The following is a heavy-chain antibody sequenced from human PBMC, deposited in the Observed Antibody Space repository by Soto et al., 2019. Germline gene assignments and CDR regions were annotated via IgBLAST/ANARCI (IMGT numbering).Heavy chain of an antibody. CDR3: AKDPWGSGYVFGYYYGMDV. D-gene: IGHD3-16*01. CDR2: ISGSGGST. J-gene: IGHJ6*02. V-gene: IGHV3-23*01. Sequence: GGSLRLSCAASGFTFSSYAMSWVRQAPGKGLEWVSAISGSGGSTYYADSVKGRSTISRDNSKNTLYLQMNSLRAEDTAVYYCAKDPWGSGYVFGYYYGMDVWGQGTTVTVSS. CDR1: GFTFSSYA.